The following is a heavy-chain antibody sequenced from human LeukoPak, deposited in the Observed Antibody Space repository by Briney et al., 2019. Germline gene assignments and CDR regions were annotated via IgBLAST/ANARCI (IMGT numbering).Heavy chain of an antibody. J-gene: IGHJ4*02. V-gene: IGHV3-33*06. CDR3: AKDLRNMAAGDC. CDR1: GFTFSRYG. D-gene: IGHD6-13*01. CDR2: VWNDGSNK. Sequence: PGGSLRLSXAASGFTFSRYGMHWVRQAPGKGLEWVAVVWNDGSNKYYGDSVKGRFTISRDNSKNMLYLQMNSLRAEDTALYYCAKDLRNMAAGDCWGQGTLVTVSS.